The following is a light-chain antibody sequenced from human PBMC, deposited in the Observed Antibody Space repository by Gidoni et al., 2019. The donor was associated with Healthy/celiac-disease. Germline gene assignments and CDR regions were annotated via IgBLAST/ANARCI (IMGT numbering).Light chain of an antibody. CDR1: QGISNY. Sequence: DIQMTQSPSAMSASVGDRVTINCRASQGISNYLAWFQQNPGKVHTRLIYAASSLQSGVPSRFSGSGSGTEFTLTISSLQPEDFATYYCLQHNSYPWTFXQXTKVEIK. V-gene: IGKV1-17*03. CDR3: LQHNSYPWT. J-gene: IGKJ1*01. CDR2: AAS.